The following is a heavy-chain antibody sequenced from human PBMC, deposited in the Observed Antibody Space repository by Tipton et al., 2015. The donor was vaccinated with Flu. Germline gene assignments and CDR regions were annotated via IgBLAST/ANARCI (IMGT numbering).Heavy chain of an antibody. CDR3: AKVQDSSGYYQGGSLKWAFDI. J-gene: IGHJ3*02. Sequence: SLRLSCAASGFTFDDYAMHWVRQAPGKGLEWVSGISWNSGSIGYADSVKGRFTISRDNAKNSLYLQMNSLRAEDTALYYCAKVQDSSGYYQGGSLKWAFDIWGQGTMVTVSS. CDR1: GFTFDDYA. D-gene: IGHD3-22*01. CDR2: ISWNSGSI. V-gene: IGHV3-9*01.